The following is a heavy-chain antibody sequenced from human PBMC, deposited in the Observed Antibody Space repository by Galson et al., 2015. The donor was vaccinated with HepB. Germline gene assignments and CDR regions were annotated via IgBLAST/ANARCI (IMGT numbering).Heavy chain of an antibody. CDR2: IYSGGST. V-gene: IGHV3-53*04. J-gene: IGHJ6*02. Sequence: LRLSCAASGFTVSSNYMSWVRQAPGKGLEWVSVIYSGGSTYYADSVKGRFTISRHNSKNTLYLQMNSLRAEDTAVYYCARFGASSLIYGMDVWGQGTTVTVSS. CDR1: GFTVSSNY. D-gene: IGHD2-2*01. CDR3: ARFGASSLIYGMDV.